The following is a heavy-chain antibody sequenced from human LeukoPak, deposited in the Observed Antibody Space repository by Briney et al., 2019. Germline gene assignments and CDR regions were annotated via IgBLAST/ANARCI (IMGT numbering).Heavy chain of an antibody. J-gene: IGHJ3*02. V-gene: IGHV4-4*02. CDR1: DGSIKTNYW. CDR3: ATPGILGAFDI. Sequence: PSETLSLTCTVSDGSIKTNYWWTWVRQPPGKGLEWIGETWHSGSSTNYNPSLKSRVTISVDKPKSQFSLKLTSVTAADTAVYYCATPGILGAFDIWGQGTMVTVSS. CDR2: TWHSGSST.